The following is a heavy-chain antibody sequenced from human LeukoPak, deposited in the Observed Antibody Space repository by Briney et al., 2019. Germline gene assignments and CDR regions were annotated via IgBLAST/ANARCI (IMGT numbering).Heavy chain of an antibody. V-gene: IGHV4-61*02. J-gene: IGHJ4*02. Sequence: SETLSLTCTVSGGSISSGSYYWSWIRQPAGKGLEWIGRIYTSGSTNYNPSLKSRVTMSVDTSKNQFSLQLSSVTPEDTAVYYCARDWLGIYFDYWGQGTLVTVSS. CDR2: IYTSGST. CDR3: ARDWLGIYFDY. D-gene: IGHD3-10*01. CDR1: GGSISSGSYY.